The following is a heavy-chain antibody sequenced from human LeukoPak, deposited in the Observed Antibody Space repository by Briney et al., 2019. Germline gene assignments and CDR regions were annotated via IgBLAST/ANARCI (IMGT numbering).Heavy chain of an antibody. CDR2: ISTSGST. V-gene: IGHV4-4*07. D-gene: IGHD5-24*01. CDR1: GGSISSYY. J-gene: IGHJ4*02. Sequence: SETLSLTCTVSGGSISSYYWSWIRQPAGKGLEWIGRISTSGSTNYKSSLKSRVTMSVDTSKNQFSLKLSSVTAADTAVYYCARGYMRSFDYWGQGTLVTVSS. CDR3: ARGYMRSFDY.